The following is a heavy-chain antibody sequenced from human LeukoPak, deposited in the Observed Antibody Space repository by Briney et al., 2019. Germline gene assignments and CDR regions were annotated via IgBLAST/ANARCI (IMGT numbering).Heavy chain of an antibody. J-gene: IGHJ4*02. CDR3: AGAYGDHTWALDY. D-gene: IGHD4-17*01. Sequence: PGGSLRLSCAASGLTFSSYGMHWVRQAPEKGLEWVSYISSSGSTIYYADSVKGRFTISRDNAKNSLYLQMNSLRAEDTAVYYCAGAYGDHTWALDYWGQGTLVTVSS. CDR1: GLTFSSYG. V-gene: IGHV3-48*04. CDR2: ISSSGSTI.